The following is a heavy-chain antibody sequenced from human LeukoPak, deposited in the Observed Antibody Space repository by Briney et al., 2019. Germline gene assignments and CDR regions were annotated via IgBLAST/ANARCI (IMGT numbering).Heavy chain of an antibody. CDR2: ISYDGSNK. CDR1: GFTFSNYG. V-gene: IGHV3-30*18. CDR3: AKSCLDTYYDTLTGSHY. J-gene: IGHJ4*02. D-gene: IGHD3-9*01. Sequence: GGSLRLSCAASGFTFSNYGMHWVRQAPGKGLEWVAIISYDGSNKYYADSVKGRFTVSRDNSENTLYLQMNSLRAEDTAVYYCAKSCLDTYYDTLTGSHYWGQGTLVTVSS.